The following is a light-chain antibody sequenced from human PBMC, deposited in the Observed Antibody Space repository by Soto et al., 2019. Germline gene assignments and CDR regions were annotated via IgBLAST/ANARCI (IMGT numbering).Light chain of an antibody. J-gene: IGLJ2*01. Sequence: QSVLTQPASVSGSPGQSITISCTGTSSDVGGYNYVSWYQQHPGKAPKLMIYDVSNRPSGVSNRFSDSKSGNTASLTISGLQAEDEADYYCSSYTSTNTLVVFGGGTKLTVL. CDR3: SSYTSTNTLVV. CDR1: SSDVGGYNY. V-gene: IGLV2-14*01. CDR2: DVS.